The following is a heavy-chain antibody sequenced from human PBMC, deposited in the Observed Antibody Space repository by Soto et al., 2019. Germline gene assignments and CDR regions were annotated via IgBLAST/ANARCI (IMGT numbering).Heavy chain of an antibody. CDR3: ASLLVRVTTYPSLPSDAFDI. Sequence: QVQLQQWGAGLLKPSETLSLTCAVYGGSFSGYYWSWIRQPPGKGLEWIGEINHSGSTNYNPSLKSRVTISVDTSKYQFSLKLSSVTAADTAVYYCASLLVRVTTYPSLPSDAFDIWGQGTMVTVSS. CDR2: INHSGST. J-gene: IGHJ3*02. CDR1: GGSFSGYY. D-gene: IGHD3-10*01. V-gene: IGHV4-34*01.